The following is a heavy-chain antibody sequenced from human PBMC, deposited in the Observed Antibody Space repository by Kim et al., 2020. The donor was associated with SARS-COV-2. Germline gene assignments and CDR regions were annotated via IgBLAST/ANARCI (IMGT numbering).Heavy chain of an antibody. CDR3: ASLPYDFRYHPRYYMDV. J-gene: IGHJ6*03. V-gene: IGHV4-59*01. D-gene: IGHD3-3*01. CDR2: IYYSGST. CDR1: GGSISSYY. Sequence: SETLSLTCTVSGGSISSYYWSWIRQPPGKGLEWIGYIYYSGSTNYNPSLKSRVTISVDTSKNQFSLKLSSVTAADTAVYYCASLPYDFRYHPRYYMDVWGKGTTVTVSS.